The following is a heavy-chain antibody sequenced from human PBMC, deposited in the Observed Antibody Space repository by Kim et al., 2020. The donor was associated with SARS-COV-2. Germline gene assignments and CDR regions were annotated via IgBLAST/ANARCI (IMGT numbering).Heavy chain of an antibody. CDR2: IYYSGST. J-gene: IGHJ6*02. CDR3: ARDMPVQQLARAPAWYGMDV. D-gene: IGHD6-13*01. Sequence: SETLSLTCTVSGGSISSYYWSWIRQPPGKGLEWIGYIYYSGSTNYNPSLKSRVTISVDTSKNQFSLKLSSVTAADTAVYYCARDMPVQQLARAPAWYGMDVWGQGTTVTVSS. V-gene: IGHV4-59*01. CDR1: GGSISSYY.